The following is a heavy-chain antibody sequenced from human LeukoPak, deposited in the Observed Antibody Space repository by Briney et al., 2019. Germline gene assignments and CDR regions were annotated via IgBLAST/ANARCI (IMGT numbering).Heavy chain of an antibody. J-gene: IGHJ4*02. CDR1: GFTFDDYA. D-gene: IGHD3-3*01. Sequence: GGSLRLSCAASGFTFDDYAMHRVRQAPGKGLEWVSGISWNSGSIGYADSVKGRFTISRDNAKNSLYLQMNSLRAEDTALYYCAKDRSYDFWSGSPSFDYWGQGTLVTVSS. V-gene: IGHV3-9*01. CDR3: AKDRSYDFWSGSPSFDY. CDR2: ISWNSGSI.